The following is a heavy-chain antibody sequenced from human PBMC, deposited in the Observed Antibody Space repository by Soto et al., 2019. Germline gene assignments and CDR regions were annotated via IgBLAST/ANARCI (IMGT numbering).Heavy chain of an antibody. CDR3: TRPYEGELDAFDI. J-gene: IGHJ3*02. V-gene: IGHV3-73*01. CDR2: IRSNANSYAT. CDR1: GFTFSGSA. Sequence: GGSLRLSCAASGFTFSGSAMHWVRQASGKGLEWVGRIRSNANSYATAYAASVKGRFTISRDDSKNTAYLQMNSLKTEDTAVYYCTRPYEGELDAFDIWGQGTMVTVSS. D-gene: IGHD1-26*01.